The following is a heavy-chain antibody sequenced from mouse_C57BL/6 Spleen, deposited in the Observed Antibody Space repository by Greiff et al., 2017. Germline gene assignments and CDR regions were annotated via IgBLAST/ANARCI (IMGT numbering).Heavy chain of an antibody. V-gene: IGHV5-17*01. J-gene: IGHJ2*01. Sequence: EVHLVESGGGLVKPGGSLKLSCAASGFTFSDYGMHWVRQAPEKGLEWVAYISSGSSTIYYADTVKGRFTISRDNAKNTLFLQMTSLRSEDTAMYYCARGDLYYVYYFDYWGQGTTLTVSS. CDR3: ARGDLYYVYYFDY. D-gene: IGHD2-1*01. CDR2: ISSGSSTI. CDR1: GFTFSDYG.